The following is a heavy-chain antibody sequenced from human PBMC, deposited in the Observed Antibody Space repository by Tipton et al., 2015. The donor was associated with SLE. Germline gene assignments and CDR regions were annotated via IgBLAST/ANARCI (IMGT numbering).Heavy chain of an antibody. V-gene: IGHV4-59*08. Sequence: LRLSCTVSGGSFGSYYWNWIRQTPGKGLEWIGYIYYGGSPHYNPSLKNRVTMSLDTSKNQFSLELISVTAADTAVYFCATWPRGADYWGRGTLVTVSS. CDR3: ATWPRGADY. J-gene: IGHJ4*02. CDR2: IYYGGSP. CDR1: GGSFGSYY. D-gene: IGHD4/OR15-4a*01.